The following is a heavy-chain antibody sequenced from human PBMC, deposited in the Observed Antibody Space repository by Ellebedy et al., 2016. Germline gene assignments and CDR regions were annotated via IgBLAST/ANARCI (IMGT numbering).Heavy chain of an antibody. CDR1: GFDFSDNP. J-gene: IGHJ4*02. CDR3: VRHHVVLEGTQF. V-gene: IGHV3-48*01. CDR2: ISGFRTNAT. Sequence: GESLKISCKASGFDFSDNPMNWVRQAPGKGLEWISYISGFRTNATYYADSVKGRFTVSRDNSKNTLYLQMNSLGAEDTAVYYCVRHHVVLEGTQFWGQGTLVTVSS. D-gene: IGHD2/OR15-2a*01.